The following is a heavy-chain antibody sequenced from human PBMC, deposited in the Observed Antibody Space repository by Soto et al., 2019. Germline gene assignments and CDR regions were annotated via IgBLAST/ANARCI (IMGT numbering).Heavy chain of an antibody. Sequence: ASVKVSCKAFGYTFTSYAIHWVRQAPGQRLEWMGWINAGNGNTKYSQKNQGRVTITRDTSASTAYMELSRLRSDDTAVYYCSRAGLLRYFDWLPSRYYFDYWGQGTLVTVSS. D-gene: IGHD3-9*01. CDR1: GYTFTSYA. V-gene: IGHV1-3*01. CDR2: INAGNGNT. CDR3: SRAGLLRYFDWLPSRYYFDY. J-gene: IGHJ4*02.